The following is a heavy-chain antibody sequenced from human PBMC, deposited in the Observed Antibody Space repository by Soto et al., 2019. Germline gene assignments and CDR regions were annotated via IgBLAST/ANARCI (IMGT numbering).Heavy chain of an antibody. CDR3: ARGYCSGSTCYSGGY. V-gene: IGHV3-48*03. CDR2: IASNGNTI. D-gene: IGHD2-15*01. CDR1: GFIFSNYE. Sequence: PGGSLRLSCAASGFIFSNYEMNWVRQAPGKGLEWLSYIASNGNTIYYANSVKGRFTVSRDNAKGSLYLQMNSLRAADTAVYYCARGYCSGSTCYSGGYWGQGPLVTVSS. J-gene: IGHJ4*02.